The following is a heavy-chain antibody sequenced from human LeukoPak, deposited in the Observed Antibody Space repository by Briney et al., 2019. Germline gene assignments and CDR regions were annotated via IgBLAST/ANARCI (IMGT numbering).Heavy chain of an antibody. Sequence: GRSLRLSCAASRFTVSSNYMSWVRQAPGKGREWGSVIYSGGSTYYADSVKGRFTIARDNSKNTLYLQMNSLRAEDTPVYYCAREAARGYSYGYSFDYWGQGTLVTVSS. J-gene: IGHJ4*02. CDR2: IYSGGST. CDR3: AREAARGYSYGYSFDY. CDR1: RFTVSSNY. V-gene: IGHV3-66*01. D-gene: IGHD5-18*01.